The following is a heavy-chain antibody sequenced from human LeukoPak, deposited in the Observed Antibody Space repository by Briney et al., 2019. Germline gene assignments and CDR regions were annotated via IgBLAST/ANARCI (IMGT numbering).Heavy chain of an antibody. J-gene: IGHJ4*02. V-gene: IGHV3-21*01. CDR2: ISSSSSYI. CDR1: GFTFSSYS. Sequence: PGGSLRLSCAASGFTFSSYSMNWVRQAPGKGLEWVSSISSSSSYIYYADSVKGRFTISRDNAKNSLYLQMNSLRAEDTAVYYCAKDRVAAADPYYFDYWGQGTLVTVSS. D-gene: IGHD6-13*01. CDR3: AKDRVAAADPYYFDY.